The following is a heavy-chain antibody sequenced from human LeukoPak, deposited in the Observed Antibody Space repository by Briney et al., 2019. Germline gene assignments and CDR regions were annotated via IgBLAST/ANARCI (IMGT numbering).Heavy chain of an antibody. J-gene: IGHJ4*02. V-gene: IGHV1-46*01. CDR1: GYTFTSYY. CDR3: ARDFRGYSYGYPSMLFDY. CDR2: INPSGGST. Sequence: GASVKVSCKASGYTFTSYYMHWVRQAPGQGLERMGIINPSGGSTSYAQKFQGRVTMTRDMSTSTVYMELSSLRSEDTAVYYCARDFRGYSYGYPSMLFDYWGQGTLVTVSS. D-gene: IGHD5-18*01.